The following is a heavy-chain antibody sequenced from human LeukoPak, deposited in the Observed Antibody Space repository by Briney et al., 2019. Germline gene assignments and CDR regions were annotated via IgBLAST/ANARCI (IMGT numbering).Heavy chain of an antibody. D-gene: IGHD3-3*01. CDR2: ISGSDGST. CDR1: GFTFSSYV. J-gene: IGHJ4*02. V-gene: IGHV3-23*01. CDR3: AKDRPNDFWSGYIFDC. Sequence: PGGSLRLPCAASGFTFSSYVMTWVRQAPGKGLEWVSTISGSDGSTYYADSVKGRFTISRDNSKNTLYLQMNSLRAEDTAVYYCAKDRPNDFWSGYIFDCWGQGTLVTVSS.